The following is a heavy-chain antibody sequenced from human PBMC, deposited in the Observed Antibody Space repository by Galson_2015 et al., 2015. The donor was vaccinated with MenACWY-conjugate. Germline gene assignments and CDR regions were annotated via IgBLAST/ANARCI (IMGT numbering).Heavy chain of an antibody. CDR2: ISAYNGNT. J-gene: IGHJ4*02. CDR1: GYTFTSYG. V-gene: IGHV1-18*01. CDR3: ARGGDLTGYYAY. Sequence: SVKVSCKASGYTFTSYGISWVRQAPGQGPGWMGWISAYNGNTNYAQKVQGRVTMTTDTSTSTAYMELRSLRSDDTAVYYCARGGDLTGYYAYWGQGTLVTVSS. D-gene: IGHD3-9*01.